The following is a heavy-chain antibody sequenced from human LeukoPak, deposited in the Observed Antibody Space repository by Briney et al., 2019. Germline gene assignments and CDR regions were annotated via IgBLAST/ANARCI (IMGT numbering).Heavy chain of an antibody. V-gene: IGHV3-23*01. CDR2: ISGSGGST. D-gene: IGHD2-2*01. CDR1: GITFSSYA. Sequence: GGSLRLSCAASGITFSSYAMSWVRQAPGKGLEWVSAISGSGGSTYYADSVKGRFTISRDNSKNTLYLQMNSLRAEDTAVYYCAKGTTPADYYYYGMDVWGQGTTVTVSS. CDR3: AKGTTPADYYYYGMDV. J-gene: IGHJ6*02.